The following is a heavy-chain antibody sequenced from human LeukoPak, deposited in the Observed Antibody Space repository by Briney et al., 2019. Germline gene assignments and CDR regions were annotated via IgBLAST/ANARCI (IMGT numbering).Heavy chain of an antibody. J-gene: IGHJ3*02. CDR2: IKQDGSEK. CDR3: ARDCIEGPCDI. CDR1: GFTFSSYW. D-gene: IGHD1-26*01. V-gene: IGHV3-7*01. Sequence: QPGGSLRLSCAASGFTFSSYWMSWVRQAPGKGLEWVANIKQDGSEKYYVDSVKGRFTISRDNAKNSLYLQMNSLRADDTAVYYCARDCIEGPCDIWGQGTTVTVSS.